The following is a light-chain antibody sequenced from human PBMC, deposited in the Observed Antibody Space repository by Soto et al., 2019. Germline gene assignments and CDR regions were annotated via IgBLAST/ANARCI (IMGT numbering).Light chain of an antibody. J-gene: IGKJ1*01. CDR2: AAS. CDR1: QSISSD. CDR3: QQSYSTPPT. Sequence: DIQMTQSPSSLSASVGDLVTITCRASQSISSDLNWYQQKPGKAPKLLIYAASSLQSGVPSRFSGSGSGTDFTLTINSLQPEDFATYYCQQSYSTPPTFGQGTKVEIK. V-gene: IGKV1-39*01.